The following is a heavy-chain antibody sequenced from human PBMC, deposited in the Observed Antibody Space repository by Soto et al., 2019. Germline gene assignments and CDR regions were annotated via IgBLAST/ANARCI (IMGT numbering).Heavy chain of an antibody. CDR2: INQDGSER. D-gene: IGHD7-27*01. CDR3: VCGETFFVY. V-gene: IGHV3-7*01. J-gene: IGHJ4*02. Sequence: EVQLVESGGGLVQPGGSLRLPCAASGFTFSTYWMTWVRQPPGKGLEWVASINQDGSERYYVDSVRGRFTISRDNAKNSLYLKMNSLRAEDTAVYYCVCGETFFVYWGQGTLVTVPP. CDR1: GFTFSTYW.